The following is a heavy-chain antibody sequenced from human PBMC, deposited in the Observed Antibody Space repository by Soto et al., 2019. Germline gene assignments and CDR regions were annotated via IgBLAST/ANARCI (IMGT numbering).Heavy chain of an antibody. CDR3: ARVPGLFHDVYGMDV. D-gene: IGHD3-10*02. CDR1: GYTFTSYG. V-gene: IGHV1-18*01. Sequence: AASVKVSCKASGYTFTSYGISWVRQAPGQGLEWMGWISAYNGNTNYAQKLQGRVTMTTDTSTSTAYMELRSLRSDDTAVYYCARVPGLFHDVYGMDVWGQGTTVTVSS. CDR2: ISAYNGNT. J-gene: IGHJ6*02.